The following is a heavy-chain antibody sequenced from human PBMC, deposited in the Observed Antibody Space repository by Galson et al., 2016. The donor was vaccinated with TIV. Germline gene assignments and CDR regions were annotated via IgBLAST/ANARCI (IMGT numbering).Heavy chain of an antibody. D-gene: IGHD3-22*01. J-gene: IGHJ4*02. CDR2: ISGGGGST. CDR1: GFTFSSHA. V-gene: IGHV3-23*01. Sequence: SLRLSCAASGFTFSSHAITWVRQAPGKGLEWISAISGGGGSTYHTDSVKGRFTISRDNSKNTVFLQMNSLRVADTAVYYCAKIDSSGYNYGGRFVYWCQGTLVTVSS. CDR3: AKIDSSGYNYGGRFVY.